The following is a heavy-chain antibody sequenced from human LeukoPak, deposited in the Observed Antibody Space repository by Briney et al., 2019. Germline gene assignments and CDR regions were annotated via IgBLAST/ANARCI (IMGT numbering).Heavy chain of an antibody. J-gene: IGHJ4*02. CDR1: GYSFTSYY. V-gene: IGHV1-46*01. CDR2: INPSGGST. D-gene: IGHD6-6*01. Sequence: ASVKVSCKASGYSFTSYYMHWVRQVRPAPGQGLEWMGIINPSGGSTSYAQKFQGRVTMTRDTSTSTVYMELSSLRSEDTAVYYCARGGKYSSSPNFDYWGQGTLVTVSS. CDR3: ARGGKYSSSPNFDY.